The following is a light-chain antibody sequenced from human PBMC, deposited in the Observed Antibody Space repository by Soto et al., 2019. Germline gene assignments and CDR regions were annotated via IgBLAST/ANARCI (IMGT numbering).Light chain of an antibody. Sequence: EIVLTQSPGTLSLSPGERATLSCRASQSVSNNYLAWYQQKPGQAPRLLIYGASNRATGIPDRFDGSGSGTDFTLTISRLDPEDFAVYYCQQYGISGTFGQGTKVEIK. V-gene: IGKV3-20*01. CDR2: GAS. CDR3: QQYGISGT. CDR1: QSVSNNY. J-gene: IGKJ1*01.